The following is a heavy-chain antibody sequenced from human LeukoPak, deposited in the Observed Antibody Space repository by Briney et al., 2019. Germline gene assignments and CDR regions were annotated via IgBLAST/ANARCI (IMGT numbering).Heavy chain of an antibody. CDR3: GKGPGYSVYDNLPHH. D-gene: IGHD5/OR15-5a*01. CDR2: ISGSGGST. J-gene: IGHJ5*02. CDR1: GFTFSSNA. V-gene: IGHV3-23*01. Sequence: GGSLRLSCATSGFTFSSNAMSWVRQAPGKGLEWVSSISGSGGSTNYADSVKGRFTISRDNSKNTLNLQMNSLRVEDTAVYFCGKGPGYSVYDNLPHHWGQGTLVTVSS.